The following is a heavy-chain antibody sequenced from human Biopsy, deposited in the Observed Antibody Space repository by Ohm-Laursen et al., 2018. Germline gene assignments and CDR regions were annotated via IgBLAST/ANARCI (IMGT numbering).Heavy chain of an antibody. CDR1: GYRFDNYG. CDR3: GRDYYYNGTDI. Sequence: ASVKVSCKISGYRFDNYGISWVRQASGQRPERMGWVSGYNGVTNYARKSQGRVTMTIEKSTTTAYMELRGLRSDDTAVYYCGRDYYYNGTDIWGPGTTLTVSS. CDR2: VSGYNGVT. V-gene: IGHV1-18*01. J-gene: IGHJ6*02.